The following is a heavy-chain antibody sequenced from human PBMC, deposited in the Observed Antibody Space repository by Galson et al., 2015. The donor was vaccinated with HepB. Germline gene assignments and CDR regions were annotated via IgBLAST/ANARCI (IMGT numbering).Heavy chain of an antibody. V-gene: IGHV3-11*06. CDR1: GFTFSDHH. Sequence: SLRLSCAAVGFTFSDHHMSWIRQAPGKGLEWISYISGIGISTNYADSVKGRFTISRDSAKNSLSLEMSSLRAEDTAVYYCAFGDYVGHDAFDIWGQGTMVIVSS. CDR2: ISGIGIST. CDR3: AFGDYVGHDAFDI. D-gene: IGHD4-17*01. J-gene: IGHJ3*02.